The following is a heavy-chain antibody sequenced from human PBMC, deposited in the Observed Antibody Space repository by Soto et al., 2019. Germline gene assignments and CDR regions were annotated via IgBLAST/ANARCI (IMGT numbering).Heavy chain of an antibody. CDR1: GFTFSSYG. Sequence: GGSLRLSCAASGFTFSSYGMHWVRQAPGKGLEWVAVIWYDGSNKYYADSVKGRFTISRDNSKNTLYLQMNSLRAEDTAVYYCARDKDTAGTTSHYFDYWGQGTLVTVSS. J-gene: IGHJ4*02. D-gene: IGHD6-19*01. CDR3: ARDKDTAGTTSHYFDY. V-gene: IGHV3-33*01. CDR2: IWYDGSNK.